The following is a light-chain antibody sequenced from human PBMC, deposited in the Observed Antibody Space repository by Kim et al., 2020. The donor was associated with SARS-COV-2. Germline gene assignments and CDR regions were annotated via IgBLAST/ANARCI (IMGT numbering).Light chain of an antibody. CDR3: QQPSSFPLT. J-gene: IGKJ4*01. CDR2: AAS. V-gene: IGKV1-12*01. Sequence: DIQMTQSPYSVSASVGDRVTITCRASQDLSTFLAWYQQKPGKAPKLLIYAASHLESGVPSRFSGSGSGTEFTLTIRSLQPEDIATYYCQQPSSFPLTFGGGTKVDIK. CDR1: QDLSTF.